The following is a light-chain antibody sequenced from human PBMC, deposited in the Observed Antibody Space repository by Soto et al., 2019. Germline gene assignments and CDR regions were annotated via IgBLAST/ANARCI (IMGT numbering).Light chain of an antibody. Sequence: QSVLTQPASVSGSPGQSITISCTGTSSDVGGYDYVSWYQQHPGKAPKLMIYDVTNRPSGVSNRFSGSKSGNTASLTISGLQAEDEADSYCSSYTSSSTVIFGGGTQLTV. CDR2: DVT. V-gene: IGLV2-14*01. CDR1: SSDVGGYDY. CDR3: SSYTSSSTVI. J-gene: IGLJ2*01.